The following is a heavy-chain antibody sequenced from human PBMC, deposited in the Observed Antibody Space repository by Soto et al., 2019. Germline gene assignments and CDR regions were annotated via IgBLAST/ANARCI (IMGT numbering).Heavy chain of an antibody. V-gene: IGHV3-33*01. J-gene: IGHJ6*02. CDR3: ARDEAREYYGMDV. CDR1: GFTFSSYG. CDR2: IWYDGSNK. D-gene: IGHD1-26*01. Sequence: GGSLRLSCAASGFTFSSYGMHWVRQAPGKGLEWVAVIWYDGSNKYYADSLKGRFSISRDNSKNTLYLQMNSLRAEDTAVYYCARDEAREYYGMDVWGQGTTVTVSS.